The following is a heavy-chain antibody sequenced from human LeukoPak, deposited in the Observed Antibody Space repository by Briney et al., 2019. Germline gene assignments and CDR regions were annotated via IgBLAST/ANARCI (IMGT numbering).Heavy chain of an antibody. CDR1: GFTFSSYS. V-gene: IGHV3-21*01. J-gene: IGHJ1*01. CDR2: ISSSSSYI. CDR3: AIIGTPGETEYYRL. D-gene: IGHD2-21*01. Sequence: PGGSLRLSCAASGFTFSSYSMNWVRQAPGKGLEWVSSISSSSSYIYYADSVKGRFTISRDNAQNSVYLQVNSLRVEDTAMYYCAIIGTPGETEYYRLWGQGTLVTVSS.